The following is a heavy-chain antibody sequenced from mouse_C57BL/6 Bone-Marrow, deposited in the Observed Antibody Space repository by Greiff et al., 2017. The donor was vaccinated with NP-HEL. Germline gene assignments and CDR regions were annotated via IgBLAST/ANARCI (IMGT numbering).Heavy chain of an antibody. J-gene: IGHJ3*01. CDR1: GYAFTTYL. CDR3: ARRAYDYDEAVFAY. CDR2: INPGSGGT. Sequence: QVQLQQSGAELVRPGTSVKVSCKASGYAFTTYLIEWVKQRPGQGLEWIGVINPGSGGTNYNEKFKGKATLTADKSSSTAYMQLSSLTSEDAAVYFCARRAYDYDEAVFAYWGQGTLVTVSS. V-gene: IGHV1-54*01. D-gene: IGHD2-4*01.